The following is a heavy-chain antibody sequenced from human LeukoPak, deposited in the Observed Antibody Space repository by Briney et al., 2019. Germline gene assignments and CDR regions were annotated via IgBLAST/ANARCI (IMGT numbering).Heavy chain of an antibody. V-gene: IGHV3-23*01. Sequence: GASLRLSCAASGFTFSNYAMSWVRQAPGKGLEWVSAIVGSGGSTYYADSVKGRFTISRDNPKNTLYLQMDSLRAEDTAVYYCAKWGDYDILTGYYDSDYWGQGTLVTVSS. CDR3: AKWGDYDILTGYYDSDY. CDR1: GFTFSNYA. D-gene: IGHD3-9*01. J-gene: IGHJ4*02. CDR2: IVGSGGST.